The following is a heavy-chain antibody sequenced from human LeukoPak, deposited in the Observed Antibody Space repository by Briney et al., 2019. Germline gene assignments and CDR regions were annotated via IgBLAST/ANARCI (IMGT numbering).Heavy chain of an antibody. D-gene: IGHD6-19*01. CDR2: ISYDGGKK. Sequence: GTSLRLSCAASGFTFSGSDMHWVRQAPGKGLEWVATISYDGGKKNYAAAVQGRFTVSRDNPVNTLNLQMNSLRVEDTALYYCAKDGQAVGEYYFDYWGQGTLATVSS. J-gene: IGHJ4*02. CDR3: AKDGQAVGEYYFDY. CDR1: GFTFSGSD. V-gene: IGHV3-30*18.